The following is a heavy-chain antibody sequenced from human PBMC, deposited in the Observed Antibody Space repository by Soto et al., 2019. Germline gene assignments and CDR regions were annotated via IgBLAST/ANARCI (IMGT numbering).Heavy chain of an antibody. CDR3: PRNLPPLDY. J-gene: IGHJ4*02. CDR2: ISAYNSNT. V-gene: IGHV1-18*01. Sequence: QVQLVQSGAEVKQPGASVKVSCKASGYTFTSYYITWVRQAPGQGLEWLGWISAYNSNTNYAQKLKGRVTMTTDTSTSTAYMELRSLRYADTAVYYCPRNLPPLDYWGPGTLVTVSS. CDR1: GYTFTSYY.